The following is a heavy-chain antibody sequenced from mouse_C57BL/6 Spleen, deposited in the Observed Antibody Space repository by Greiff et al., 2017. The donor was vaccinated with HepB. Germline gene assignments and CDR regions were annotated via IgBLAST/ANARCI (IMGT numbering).Heavy chain of an antibody. J-gene: IGHJ4*01. CDR3: ARTDDYDDYAMDY. CDR2: INPNNGGT. D-gene: IGHD2-4*01. CDR1: GYTFTDYY. V-gene: IGHV1-26*01. Sequence: VQLQQSGPELVKPGASVKISCKASGYTFTDYYMNWVKQSHGKSLEWIGDINPNNGGTSYNQKFKGKATLTVDKSSSTAYMELRSLTSEDSAVYYCARTDDYDDYAMDYWGQGTSVTVSS.